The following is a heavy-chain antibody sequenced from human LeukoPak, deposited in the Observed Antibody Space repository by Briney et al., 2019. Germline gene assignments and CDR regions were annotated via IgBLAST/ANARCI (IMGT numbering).Heavy chain of an antibody. V-gene: IGHV4-59*08. D-gene: IGHD2-15*01. CDR1: GDSSGDYY. CDR3: AGSAYYFFDF. CDR2: IYYTGST. Sequence: SETLSLTCTVSGDSSGDYYWSWIRQPPGKGLEWIGHIYYTGSTNYNPSLKSRVTMSVDTSKNQFSLKLTSVTAADTPMYYCAGSAYYFFDFWGQGTLVTGSS. J-gene: IGHJ4*02.